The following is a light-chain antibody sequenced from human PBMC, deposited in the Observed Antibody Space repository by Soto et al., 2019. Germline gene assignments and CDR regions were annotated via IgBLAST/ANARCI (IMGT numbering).Light chain of an antibody. Sequence: EMVMTQSPATLSVSPGERVTLSCRASQSVSGKVAWYQQKPGQPPSLLIYAASTRATGVPARFSGSGSGTEFTLTITSLQSEDFTVYFCQQYYNSPPVIFGRGTKVEIK. CDR3: QQYYNSPPVI. CDR1: QSVSGK. CDR2: AAS. J-gene: IGKJ4*01. V-gene: IGKV3-15*01.